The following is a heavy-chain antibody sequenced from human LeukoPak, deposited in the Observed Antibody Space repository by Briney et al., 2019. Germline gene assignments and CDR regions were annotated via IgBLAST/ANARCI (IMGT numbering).Heavy chain of an antibody. CDR2: INSDGSST. D-gene: IGHD5-18*01. Sequence: GGSLRLSCAASGFTFSSYWMHWVRQAPGKGLVWVSRINSDGSSTSYADSVKGRFTISGDNAKNTLYLQMNSLRAEDTAVYYCARELIYGYGRDYWGQGTLVTVSS. CDR1: GFTFSSYW. V-gene: IGHV3-74*01. J-gene: IGHJ4*02. CDR3: ARELIYGYGRDY.